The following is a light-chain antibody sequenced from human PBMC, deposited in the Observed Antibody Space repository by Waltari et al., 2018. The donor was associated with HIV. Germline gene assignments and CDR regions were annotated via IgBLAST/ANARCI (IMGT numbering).Light chain of an antibody. J-gene: IGLJ3*02. CDR2: LNGDGSH. V-gene: IGLV4-69*01. CDR3: QTWSV. CDR1: SGHSSYA. Sequence: QLVLTQSPSASASLGASVKLTCTLSSGHSSYAIAWHQQQPEKGPRYLMKLNGDGSHSKGDGIPDRFSGSSSGAERYLTISSLQSEDEADYYCQTWSVFGGGTKLTVL.